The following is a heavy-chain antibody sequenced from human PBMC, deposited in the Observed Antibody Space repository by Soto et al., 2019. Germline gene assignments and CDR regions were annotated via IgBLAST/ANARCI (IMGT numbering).Heavy chain of an antibody. CDR2: IIPILGIA. D-gene: IGHD3-3*01. CDR3: ARGGRFLEWLLYFDY. V-gene: IGHV1-69*02. Sequence: GASVKVSCKASGGTFSSYTISWVRQAPGQGLEWMGRIIPILGIANYAQKFQGRVTITADKSTSTAYMELSSLRSEDTAVYYCARGGRFLEWLLYFDYWGQGTLVTVSS. CDR1: GGTFSSYT. J-gene: IGHJ4*02.